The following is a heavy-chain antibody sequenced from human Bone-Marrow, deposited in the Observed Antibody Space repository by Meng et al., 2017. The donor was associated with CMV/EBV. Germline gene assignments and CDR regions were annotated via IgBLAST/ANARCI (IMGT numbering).Heavy chain of an antibody. J-gene: IGHJ4*02. D-gene: IGHD1-26*01. CDR1: FRFSGSS. V-gene: IGHV3-73*01. CDR3: ARHVGTKGGSYFFDH. CDR2: IRDRSYNYVT. Sequence: FRFSGSSIHWVRQSSGRRLEWVGRIRDRSYNYVTQYAASVEGRFTLSRDDSKSTAFLQMDSLRAEDTAMYYCARHVGTKGGSYFFDHWGQGTLVTVSS.